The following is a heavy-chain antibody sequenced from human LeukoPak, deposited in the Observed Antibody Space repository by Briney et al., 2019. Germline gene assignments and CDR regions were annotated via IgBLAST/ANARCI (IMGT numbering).Heavy chain of an antibody. CDR1: GGSISSGGYY. Sequence: SQTLSLTCTVSGGSISSGGYYWSWIRQHPGKGLEWIGYIYYSGSTNYNPSLKSRVTISVDTSKNQFSRKLSSVTAADTAVYYCARSMVRGEFDYWGQGTLVTVSS. J-gene: IGHJ4*02. V-gene: IGHV4-31*03. CDR3: ARSMVRGEFDY. CDR2: IYYSGST. D-gene: IGHD3-10*01.